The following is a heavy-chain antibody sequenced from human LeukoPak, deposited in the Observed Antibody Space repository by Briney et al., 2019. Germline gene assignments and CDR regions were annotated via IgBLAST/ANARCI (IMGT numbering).Heavy chain of an antibody. D-gene: IGHD5-12*01. CDR1: GGSISSSAW. CDR3: ARGLRLYSGYDFLRY. Sequence: PSETLSLTCAVSGGSISSSAWWSWVRQPPGKGLEWIGEVYHSGSTNYNSFLKSRVTISVDKSKNQFSLKLSSVTAADTAVYYCARGLRLYSGYDFLRYWGQGTLVTVSS. CDR2: VYHSGST. V-gene: IGHV4-4*02. J-gene: IGHJ4*02.